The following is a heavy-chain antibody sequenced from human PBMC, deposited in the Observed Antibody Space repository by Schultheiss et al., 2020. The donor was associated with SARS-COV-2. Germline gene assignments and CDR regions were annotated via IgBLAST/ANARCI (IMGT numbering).Heavy chain of an antibody. D-gene: IGHD4-17*01. V-gene: IGHV3-23*01. J-gene: IGHJ3*02. CDR3: AKDRGSTVTSDAFDN. CDR2: NSGSGGST. Sequence: GGSLRLSCAASAFTFSSYSMNWVRQDPGKGLEWVSANSGSGGSTYYADSVKGRFTISRDNSKNTLYLEMNSLRAEDTAVYYCAKDRGSTVTSDAFDNWVQVTMVTVSS. CDR1: AFTFSSYS.